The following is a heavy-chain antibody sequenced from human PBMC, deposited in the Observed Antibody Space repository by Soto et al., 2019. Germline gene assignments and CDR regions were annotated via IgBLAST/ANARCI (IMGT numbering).Heavy chain of an antibody. CDR3: ATSNTTCPGCYS. J-gene: IGHJ5*02. V-gene: IGHV4-34*01. CDR1: GGSFSGYY. CDR2: INQSGFT. Sequence: SETLSLTCAVYGGSFSGYYWTWIRQPPGKGLEWIGEINQSGFTNYNPSLESRVTMSVDTSKNQFSLSLTSVTAADTAVYYCATSNTTCPGCYSWGQGTLVTVSS. D-gene: IGHD2-2*01.